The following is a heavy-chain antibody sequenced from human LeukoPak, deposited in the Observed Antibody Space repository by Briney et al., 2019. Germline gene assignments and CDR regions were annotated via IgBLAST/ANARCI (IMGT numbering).Heavy chain of an antibody. CDR1: GFTFSSYE. CDR3: ARRSRYYDLLTGYSTYYFDY. CDR2: ISSSGSTI. D-gene: IGHD3-9*01. J-gene: IGHJ4*02. V-gene: IGHV3-48*03. Sequence: PGGSLRLSCAASGFTFSSYEMNWLRQAPGKGLEWISYISSSGSTIYYADSVKGRFTISRDNAENSLYLHMSSLRAEDTAVYYCARRSRYYDLLTGYSTYYFDYWGQGTLVTVSS.